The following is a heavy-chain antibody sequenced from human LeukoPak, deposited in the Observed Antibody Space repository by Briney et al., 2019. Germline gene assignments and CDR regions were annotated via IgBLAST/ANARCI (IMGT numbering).Heavy chain of an antibody. V-gene: IGHV4-4*07. D-gene: IGHD6-6*01. CDR2: IYTSGST. Sequence: SKTLSLTCTVSGGSISSYYWSWIRQPAGKGLEWIGRIYTSGSTNYNPSLKSRVTMSVDTSKNQFSLKLSSVTAADTAVYYCARAGYSSSYVWYFDLWGRGTLVTVSS. J-gene: IGHJ2*01. CDR1: GGSISSYY. CDR3: ARAGYSSSYVWYFDL.